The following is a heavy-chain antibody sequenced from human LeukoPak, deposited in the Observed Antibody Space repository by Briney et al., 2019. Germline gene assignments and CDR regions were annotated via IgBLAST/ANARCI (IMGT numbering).Heavy chain of an antibody. Sequence: GASVKVSCKASRYTFTSSDFNWVRQATGQGLEWTGWMNPNSGNTAYAQKFQGRVTMTRNTSISTVYMELSSLTSEDTAVYYCAIKRRYYSDSSGYYSPLDHWGQGTLVTVSS. CDR3: AIKRRYYSDSSGYYSPLDH. D-gene: IGHD3-22*01. V-gene: IGHV1-8*01. CDR2: MNPNSGNT. J-gene: IGHJ4*02. CDR1: RYTFTSSD.